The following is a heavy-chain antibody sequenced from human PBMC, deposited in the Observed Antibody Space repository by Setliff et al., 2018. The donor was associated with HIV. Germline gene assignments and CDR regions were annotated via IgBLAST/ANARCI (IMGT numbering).Heavy chain of an antibody. D-gene: IGHD3-22*01. CDR1: GYTFTSYA. Sequence: SVKVSCKASGYTFTSYALHWVRQAPGQRLEWMGWVNADNGNTKYSEKFQGRVTITRDTAASTVYMELSSLTSEDTAIYYCARSNLEYYYDFSGPWGTWGQGTLVTVSS. J-gene: IGHJ5*02. V-gene: IGHV1-3*01. CDR3: ARSNLEYYYDFSGPWGT. CDR2: VNADNGNT.